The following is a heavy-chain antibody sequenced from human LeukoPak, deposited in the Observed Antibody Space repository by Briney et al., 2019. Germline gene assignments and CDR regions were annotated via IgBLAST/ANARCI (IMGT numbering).Heavy chain of an antibody. J-gene: IGHJ4*02. Sequence: TSETLSLTCTVSGGSISSSSYYWGWIRQPPGKGLVWIGEINHSGSTNYKPSLKSRVTMSVDTSKNQFSLKLTSVTAADTAVYYCARGGFGYGDFFNFDYWGQGTLVTVSS. CDR3: ARGGFGYGDFFNFDY. CDR2: INHSGST. CDR1: GGSISSSSYY. D-gene: IGHD4-17*01. V-gene: IGHV4-39*07.